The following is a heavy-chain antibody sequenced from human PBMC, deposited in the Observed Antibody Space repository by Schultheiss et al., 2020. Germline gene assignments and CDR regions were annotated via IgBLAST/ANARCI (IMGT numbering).Heavy chain of an antibody. CDR3: ARAIVGTTYLNY. J-gene: IGHJ4*02. CDR2: IYYSGST. CDR1: GGSISSYY. D-gene: IGHD1-26*01. Sequence: SETLSLTCTVSGGSISSYYWSWIRQPPGKGLEWIGYIYYSGSTNYNPSLKSRVTISVDTSKNQFSLKMSSVTAADTAVYYCARAIVGTTYLNYWGQGTLVTVSS. V-gene: IGHV4-59*01.